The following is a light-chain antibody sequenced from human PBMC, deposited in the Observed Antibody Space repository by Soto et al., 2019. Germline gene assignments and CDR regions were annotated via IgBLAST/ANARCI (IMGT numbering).Light chain of an antibody. Sequence: QSALTQPASVSGSPGQSITISCTGTSSDVGGYNHVSWYQQHPGKAPKLMIFDVSNRPYGVSNRFSGSKSGNTASLTISGLQAEDEADYYCSSYTSSSSVVFGGGTKLTVL. CDR1: SSDVGGYNH. CDR2: DVS. CDR3: SSYTSSSSVV. V-gene: IGLV2-14*01. J-gene: IGLJ2*01.